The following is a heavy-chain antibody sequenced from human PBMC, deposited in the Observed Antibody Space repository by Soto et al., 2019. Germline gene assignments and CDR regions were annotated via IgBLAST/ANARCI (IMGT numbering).Heavy chain of an antibody. Sequence: ASVKVSCKASGYTFTSYGISWVRQAPGQGLEWMGWISAYNGNTNYAQKLQGRVTMTTDTSTSTVYMELSSLRSEDTAVYYCARDITKSGGWFDPWGQGTLVTVSS. J-gene: IGHJ5*02. D-gene: IGHD1-26*01. CDR1: GYTFTSYG. CDR2: ISAYNGNT. V-gene: IGHV1-18*01. CDR3: ARDITKSGGWFDP.